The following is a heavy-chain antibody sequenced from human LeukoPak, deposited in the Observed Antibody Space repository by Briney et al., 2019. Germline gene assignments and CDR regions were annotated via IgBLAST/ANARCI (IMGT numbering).Heavy chain of an antibody. Sequence: SVKVSCKASGGTFRSYAISWVRQAPGQGLEWMGGIIPIFGTANYAQKFQGRVTITADESTSTAYMELSSLRSEDTAVYYCARSQKRHFLEWLLPTYNWFDPWGQGTLVTVSS. D-gene: IGHD3-3*01. CDR3: ARSQKRHFLEWLLPTYNWFDP. CDR1: GGTFRSYA. J-gene: IGHJ5*02. V-gene: IGHV1-69*13. CDR2: IIPIFGTA.